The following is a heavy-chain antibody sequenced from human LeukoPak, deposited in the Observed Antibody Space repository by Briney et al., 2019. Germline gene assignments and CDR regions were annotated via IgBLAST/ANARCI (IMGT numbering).Heavy chain of an antibody. CDR2: ISSSGSHM. CDR1: GFTFGDYA. J-gene: IGHJ4*02. V-gene: IGHV3-21*01. D-gene: IGHD3-16*02. Sequence: TGGSLRLSCTASGFTFGDYAMSWFRQAPGKGLEWVSSISSSGSHMYYADSVKGRFTISRDNAKNSLYLQMNSLRAEDTAVYYCARLTFGGVIGFDYWGQGTLVTVSS. CDR3: ARLTFGGVIGFDY.